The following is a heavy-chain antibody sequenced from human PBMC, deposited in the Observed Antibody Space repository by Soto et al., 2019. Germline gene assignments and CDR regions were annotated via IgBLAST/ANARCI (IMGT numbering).Heavy chain of an antibody. CDR3: AKDSGYCSGGSCYHFQH. J-gene: IGHJ1*01. V-gene: IGHV3-30*18. Sequence: QVQLVESGGGVVQPGRSLRLSCAASGFTFSSYGMHWVRQAPGKGLEWVAVISYDGSNKYYADSVKGRFTISRDNSKNTLYLQMNSLRAEDTAVYYCAKDSGYCSGGSCYHFQHWGQGTLVTVSS. CDR1: GFTFSSYG. CDR2: ISYDGSNK. D-gene: IGHD2-15*01.